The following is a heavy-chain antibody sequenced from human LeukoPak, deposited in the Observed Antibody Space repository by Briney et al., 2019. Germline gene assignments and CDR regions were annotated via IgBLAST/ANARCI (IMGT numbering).Heavy chain of an antibody. CDR3: ARDPRVGMDV. J-gene: IGHJ6*02. CDR1: GYTFTSYA. V-gene: IGHV1-3*01. Sequence: ASVKVSCKASGYTFTSYAMHWVRQAPGQRLEWMGWINAGNGNTKYSQKFQGRVTMTRNTSISTAYMELSSLRSEDTAVYYCARDPRVGMDVWGQGTTVTVSS. D-gene: IGHD2-15*01. CDR2: INAGNGNT.